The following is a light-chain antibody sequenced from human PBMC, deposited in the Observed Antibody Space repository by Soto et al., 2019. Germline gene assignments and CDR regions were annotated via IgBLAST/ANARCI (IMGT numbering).Light chain of an antibody. Sequence: EIVLTQSPGTLSLSPGERATLSCRASQSVSSYLAWYQQKPGQAPRLLIFATSSGATGIPDRFSGSGSGTDFTHTISGLEPEDFAVYYCQQYVSSPYTFGQGTKLEI. J-gene: IGKJ2*01. CDR2: ATS. CDR3: QQYVSSPYT. CDR1: QSVSSY. V-gene: IGKV3-20*01.